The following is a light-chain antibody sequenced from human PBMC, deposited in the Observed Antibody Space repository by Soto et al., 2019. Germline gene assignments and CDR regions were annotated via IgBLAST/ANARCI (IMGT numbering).Light chain of an antibody. Sequence: QSVLTQPASVSGSPGQSITISCTGTGSAVGSHNLVSWYQHHPGKAPKVMIYEDTKRPSGVSSRFSASKSGNTASLTISGLQADDEAAYSCCSYAGGWVFGGGIKVTVL. CDR1: GSAVGSHNL. J-gene: IGLJ2*01. V-gene: IGLV2-23*01. CDR2: EDT. CDR3: CSYAGGWV.